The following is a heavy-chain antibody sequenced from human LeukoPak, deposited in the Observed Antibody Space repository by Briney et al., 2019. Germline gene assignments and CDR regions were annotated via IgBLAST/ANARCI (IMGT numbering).Heavy chain of an antibody. CDR2: IYYSTNT. V-gene: IGHV4-39*01. D-gene: IGHD6-19*01. CDR1: GESIKSTSNY. Sequence: PSETLSFTCSVSGESIKSTSNYWAWVRQPPGKGLEWIGHIYYSTNTYYNSSLKSRVTISDDTSKNQVSLSLRSVTAADTALYFCVRRVAGTLHFHKWGEGSMASVSS. CDR3: VRRVAGTLHFHK. J-gene: IGHJ4*02.